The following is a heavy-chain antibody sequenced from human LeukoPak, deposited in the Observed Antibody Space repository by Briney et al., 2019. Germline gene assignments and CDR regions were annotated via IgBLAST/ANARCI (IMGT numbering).Heavy chain of an antibody. D-gene: IGHD6-19*01. CDR2: INPSGGST. CDR1: GYTFTNYY. Sequence: ASVKVSCKASGYTFTNYYMHWVRQAPGQGLGWMGIINPSGGSTKYAQKFQGRVTMTRDTSTSTVYMELSSLRSEDTAVFYCATTGSGRTFDYWGQGTLVTVSS. CDR3: ATTGSGRTFDY. J-gene: IGHJ4*02. V-gene: IGHV1-46*01.